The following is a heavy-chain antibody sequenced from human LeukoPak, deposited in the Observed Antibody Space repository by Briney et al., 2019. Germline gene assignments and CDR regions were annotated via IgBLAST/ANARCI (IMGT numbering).Heavy chain of an antibody. CDR3: ASSTLGYCSGGSCYDY. J-gene: IGHJ4*02. CDR2: INPNSGGT. D-gene: IGHD2-15*01. V-gene: IGHV1-2*02. CDR1: GYTFTGYY. Sequence: ASVKVSCKASGYTFTGYYMHWVRQAPGQGLEWMGWINPNSGGTNYAQKFQGRVTITTDESTSTAYMELSSLRSEDTAVYYCASSTLGYCSGGSCYDYWGQGTLVTVSS.